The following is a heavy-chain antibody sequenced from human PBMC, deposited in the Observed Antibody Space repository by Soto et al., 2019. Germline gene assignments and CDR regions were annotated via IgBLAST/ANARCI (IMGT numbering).Heavy chain of an antibody. J-gene: IGHJ4*02. CDR1: GFSSSNYW. D-gene: IGHD5-18*01. Sequence: ELQLVESGGGLVQPGGSLRLSCAASGFSSSNYWIHWVRQAPGKGLVWVSRIKTDGSSTDYAASVKGRFTISRDNAKNTLYLQMNSLTAEDTAVYYCAKREGNTYGLFHWGQGTLVTVSS. CDR2: IKTDGSST. V-gene: IGHV3-74*01. CDR3: AKREGNTYGLFH.